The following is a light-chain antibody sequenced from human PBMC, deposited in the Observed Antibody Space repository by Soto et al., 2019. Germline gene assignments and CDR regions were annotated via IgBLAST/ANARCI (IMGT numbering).Light chain of an antibody. CDR3: QQYNYYST. CDR1: QSISSW. CDR2: KAS. J-gene: IGKJ1*01. Sequence: DIPMTQSPSTLSASVGDRVTITCRASQSISSWLAWYQQKPGKAPKLLIYKASSLESGVPSRFSGSGSGTEFTLTISSLQPDDFATYYCQQYNYYSTFGQGTKVEIK. V-gene: IGKV1-5*03.